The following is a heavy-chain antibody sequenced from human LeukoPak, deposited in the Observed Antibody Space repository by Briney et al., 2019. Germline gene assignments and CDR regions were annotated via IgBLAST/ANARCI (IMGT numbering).Heavy chain of an antibody. CDR1: GHTFTSYG. CDR2: ISAYNGNT. Sequence: ASVKVSCKASGHTFTSYGISWVRQAPGQGLEWMGWISAYNGNTNYAQKLQGRVTMTTDTSTSTAYMELRSLRSDDTAVYYCARDKGGMVRGVIDYWGQGTLVTVSS. D-gene: IGHD3-10*01. V-gene: IGHV1-18*01. CDR3: ARDKGGMVRGVIDY. J-gene: IGHJ4*02.